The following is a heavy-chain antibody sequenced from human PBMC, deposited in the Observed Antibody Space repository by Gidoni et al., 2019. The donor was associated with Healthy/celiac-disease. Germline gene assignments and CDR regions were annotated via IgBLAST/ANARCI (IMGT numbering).Heavy chain of an antibody. Sequence: EVQLVESGGGLVQPGGSLRLSCAASGFTFSSYALSWVRQAPGKGLEWVSAISGSGGSTYYADSVKGRFTISRDNSKNTLYLQMNSLRAEDTAVYYCANVYYYDSSGYYYPFDYWGQGTLVTVSS. D-gene: IGHD3-22*01. CDR2: ISGSGGST. CDR1: GFTFSSYA. CDR3: ANVYYYDSSGYYYPFDY. J-gene: IGHJ4*02. V-gene: IGHV3-23*04.